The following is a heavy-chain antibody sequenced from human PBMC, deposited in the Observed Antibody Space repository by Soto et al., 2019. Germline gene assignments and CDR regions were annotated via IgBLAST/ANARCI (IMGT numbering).Heavy chain of an antibody. Sequence: KTGGSLRLSCAASGFTFSDYYMSWIRQAPGKGLEWVSYISSSSSYTNYADSVKGRFTIPRDNAKNSLYLQMNSLRAEDTAVYYCARDYSNSSSWYLHYGMDVWGQGTTVTVSS. CDR3: ARDYSNSSSWYLHYGMDV. D-gene: IGHD6-13*01. V-gene: IGHV3-11*06. CDR1: GFTFSDYY. CDR2: ISSSSSYT. J-gene: IGHJ6*02.